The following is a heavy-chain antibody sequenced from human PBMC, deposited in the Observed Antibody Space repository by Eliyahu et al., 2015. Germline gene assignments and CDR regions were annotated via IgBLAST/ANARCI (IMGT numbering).Heavy chain of an antibody. D-gene: IGHD3-10*01. CDR1: GFLXSDNG. CDR2: IWYDGSNI. Sequence: QVQLVESGGGVVQPGXSLXLSWSAXGFLXSDNGMXWVRQAPRKGLEWVATIWYDGSNINYSDSVKGRFTISRDDSKNTLYLQMNSLRAEDTATYXCAKDGHGSGXYYTDWGQGTLVTVSS. CDR3: AKDGHGSGXYYTD. J-gene: IGHJ1*01. V-gene: IGHV3-33*06.